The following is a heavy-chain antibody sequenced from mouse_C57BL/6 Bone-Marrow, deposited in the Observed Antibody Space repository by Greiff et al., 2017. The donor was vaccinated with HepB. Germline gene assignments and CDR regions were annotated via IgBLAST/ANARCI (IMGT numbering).Heavy chain of an antibody. CDR2: ISNGGGST. Sequence: DVQLVESGGGLVQPGGSLKLSCAASGFTFSDYYMYWVRQTPEKRLEWVAYISNGGGSTYYPDTVKGRFTISRDNAKNTLYLQMSRLKSEDTAMYYCARPLIYYDYDVDYAMDYWGQGTSVTVSS. CDR1: GFTFSDYY. J-gene: IGHJ4*01. D-gene: IGHD2-4*01. V-gene: IGHV5-12*01. CDR3: ARPLIYYDYDVDYAMDY.